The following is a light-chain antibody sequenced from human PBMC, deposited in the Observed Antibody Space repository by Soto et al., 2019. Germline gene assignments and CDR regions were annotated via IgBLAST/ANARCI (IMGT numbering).Light chain of an antibody. CDR1: QSVSSSY. CDR3: QQYGSSWT. CDR2: GAS. V-gene: IGKV3-20*01. Sequence: EIVLTQSPGTLSLSPGERATLSCRASQSVSSSYLAWYQQKPDQAPRLLIYGASCRATGIPDRFSGCGSGTDFTITISILEPEYFAVYYCQQYGSSWTFGQGTKVEIK. J-gene: IGKJ1*01.